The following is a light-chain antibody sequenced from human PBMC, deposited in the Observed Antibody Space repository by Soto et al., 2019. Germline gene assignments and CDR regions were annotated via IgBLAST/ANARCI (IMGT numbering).Light chain of an antibody. V-gene: IGLV2-14*01. J-gene: IGLJ2*01. CDR3: SSFTTSSTLVV. CDR1: SSDIGGYNF. Sequence: HSVLTQPASVSGSPGQSITISCTGTSSDIGGYNFVSWYQHHPGKAPKLMIYEVNNRPSGVSSRFSGSKSGNTASLTISGLQTEDEADYYCSSFTTSSTLVVFGGGTKLTVL. CDR2: EVN.